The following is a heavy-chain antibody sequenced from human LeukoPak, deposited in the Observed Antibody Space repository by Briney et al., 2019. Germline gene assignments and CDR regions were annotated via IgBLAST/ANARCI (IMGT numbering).Heavy chain of an antibody. J-gene: IGHJ4*02. Sequence: PSETLSLTCTVSGVSVSSGSSYWSWIRQPPGKGLEWIGYMYYSGSTNYNPSLKSRVTISVDTSKNQFSLKLSSVTAADTAVYYCARNYYYDSSGYYYQYYFDYWGQGTLVTVSS. CDR3: ARNYYYDSSGYYYQYYFDY. CDR1: GVSVSSGSSY. CDR2: MYYSGST. D-gene: IGHD3-22*01. V-gene: IGHV4-61*01.